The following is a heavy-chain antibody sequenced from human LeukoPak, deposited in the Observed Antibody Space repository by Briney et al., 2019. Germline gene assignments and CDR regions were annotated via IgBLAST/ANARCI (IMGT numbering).Heavy chain of an antibody. V-gene: IGHV1-69*01. CDR3: AKENWNYHLDY. CDR2: IIPIFGTA. CDR1: GGTFSSYA. J-gene: IGHJ4*02. D-gene: IGHD1-7*01. Sequence: SVKVSCKASGGTFSSYAISWVRQAPGQGLEWMGGIIPIFGTANYAQKFQGRVPITADESTSTAYMELSSLRSEDTAVYYCAKENWNYHLDYWGQGTLATVSS.